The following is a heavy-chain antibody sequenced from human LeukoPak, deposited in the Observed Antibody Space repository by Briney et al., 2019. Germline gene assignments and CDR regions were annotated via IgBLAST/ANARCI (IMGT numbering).Heavy chain of an antibody. CDR3: ARGGYRQLAYFDY. V-gene: IGHV3-20*03. Sequence: GGSLRLFYEASGLIFDDYGMTWVRQVPGKGLEWIYSINWNGGTTSYADSVKGRFTISRDNDKNSLYLQMNSLRAEDTALYYCARGGYRQLAYFDYWGQGALVTVSS. CDR1: GLIFDDYG. CDR2: INWNGGTT. D-gene: IGHD3-16*02. J-gene: IGHJ4*02.